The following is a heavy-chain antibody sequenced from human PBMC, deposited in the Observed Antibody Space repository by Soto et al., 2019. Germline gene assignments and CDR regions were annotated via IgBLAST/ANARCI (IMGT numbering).Heavy chain of an antibody. J-gene: IGHJ6*03. Sequence: HPGGSLRLSCAASGFTFSSYAMNWVRQAPGKGLEWVSGIGGSDNKTYYADSVRGRFTISRDNSKNTMYLQMNSLRAEDTAEYHCAKDGIIAAGSMWQFYYYMDVWGKGTTVTVS. CDR3: AKDGIIAAGSMWQFYYYMDV. D-gene: IGHD6-13*01. CDR2: IGGSDNKT. CDR1: GFTFSSYA. V-gene: IGHV3-23*01.